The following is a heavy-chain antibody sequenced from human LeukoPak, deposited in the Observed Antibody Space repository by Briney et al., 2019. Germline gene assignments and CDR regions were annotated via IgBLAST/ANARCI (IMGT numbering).Heavy chain of an antibody. CDR1: GYTFTSYD. CDR2: MNPNSGNT. Sequence: ASVKVSCKASGYTFTSYDINWVRQATGQGLEWMGWMNPNSGNTGYAQKFQGRVTMTRNTSISTAYMELSSLRSEDTAVYYCARGVGYSLTYYFDYWGQGTLVTASS. CDR3: ARGVGYSLTYYFDY. J-gene: IGHJ4*02. D-gene: IGHD5-18*01. V-gene: IGHV1-8*01.